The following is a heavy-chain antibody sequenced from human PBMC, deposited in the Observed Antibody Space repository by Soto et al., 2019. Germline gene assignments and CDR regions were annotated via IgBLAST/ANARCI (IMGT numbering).Heavy chain of an antibody. CDR3: ARGLAVADYYGMEV. Sequence: QVQLVQSGPEVKKPGSSVKVSCKVSGGTFSNDVINWVRHVPGQGLEWMAKINPILGITNSAQKFQGRATITADQSTNTAYMELSSLESKDTAVYYCARGLAVADYYGMEVWGQGTRVTVSS. V-gene: IGHV1-69*04. D-gene: IGHD6-19*01. CDR1: GGTFSNDV. J-gene: IGHJ6*02. CDR2: INPILGIT.